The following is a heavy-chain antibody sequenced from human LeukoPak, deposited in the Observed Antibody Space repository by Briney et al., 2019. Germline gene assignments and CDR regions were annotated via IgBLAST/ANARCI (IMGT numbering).Heavy chain of an antibody. CDR2: ISSRSSYI. J-gene: IGHJ4*02. D-gene: IGHD3-16*01. Sequence: PGGSLRLSCVGSGFDFNYYGINWVRQAPGKGLERVSSISSRSSYIYFADSAKGRFTISRDNANGSVFLHMTSLRPEDTAVYYCARRGGMSSGRSFDHWGQGTLVTVSS. V-gene: IGHV3-21*01. CDR1: GFDFNYYG. CDR3: ARRGGMSSGRSFDH.